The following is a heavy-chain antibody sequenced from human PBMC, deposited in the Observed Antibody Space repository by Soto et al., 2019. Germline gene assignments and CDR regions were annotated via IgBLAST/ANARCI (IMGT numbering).Heavy chain of an antibody. CDR1: GFIFNDYA. Sequence: GGSLRLSCAASGFIFNDYAMQWVRRAPGKGLEWVSGISLNSETIDYAASVKGRFTSSRDNAKNSLYLQMNSLRPQATAFYYCAKDIATTATLGLHYWDRGSMFAVSS. D-gene: IGHD1-7*01. CDR2: ISLNSETI. CDR3: AKDIATTATLGLHY. V-gene: IGHV3-9*01. J-gene: IGHJ4*02.